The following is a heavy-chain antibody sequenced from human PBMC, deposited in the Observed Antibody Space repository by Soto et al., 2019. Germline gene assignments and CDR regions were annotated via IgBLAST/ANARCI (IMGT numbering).Heavy chain of an antibody. V-gene: IGHV5-51*01. CDR1: GYNFANFW. Sequence: TGESLKISCKGSGYNFANFWIGRVRQMPGKGLEWMGMIFPGDSDTKNSPSLEGQITMSVDKSDSSAYLQWRSLKASDTAIYYCAAGYSTGLDAFDIWGQGTMVTVSS. J-gene: IGHJ3*02. D-gene: IGHD2-8*02. CDR2: IFPGDSDT. CDR3: AAGYSTGLDAFDI.